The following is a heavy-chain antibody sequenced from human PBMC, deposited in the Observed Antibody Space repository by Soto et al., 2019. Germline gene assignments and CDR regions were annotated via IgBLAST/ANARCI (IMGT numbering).Heavy chain of an antibody. D-gene: IGHD7-27*01. Sequence: QITLKESGPTLVKPTQTLTLTCTFSGFSLSTSGVGVGWIRQPPGKALEWLALIYWDDDKRYSPSLKSRLTINKATATNHVVLTMTNMEPVDTATYYCEHSPVPNWGSRGAFDYWGQGTLVTVSS. J-gene: IGHJ4*02. CDR3: EHSPVPNWGSRGAFDY. CDR2: IYWDDDK. V-gene: IGHV2-5*02. CDR1: GFSLSTSGVG.